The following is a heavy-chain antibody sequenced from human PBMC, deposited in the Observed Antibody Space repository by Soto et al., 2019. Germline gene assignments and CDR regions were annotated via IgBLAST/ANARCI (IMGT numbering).Heavy chain of an antibody. Sequence: PGGALRLSCAASGFTFSSYAMSWVRQAPGEGLEWVSAISGSGGSTYYADSVKGRFTISRDNSKNTLYLQMNSLRAEDTAVYYCAKDLSTIIVVVRVGDWFDSWGQGTLVTVSS. D-gene: IGHD3-22*01. CDR1: GFTFSSYA. CDR2: ISGSGGST. J-gene: IGHJ5*01. V-gene: IGHV3-23*01. CDR3: AKDLSTIIVVVRVGDWFDS.